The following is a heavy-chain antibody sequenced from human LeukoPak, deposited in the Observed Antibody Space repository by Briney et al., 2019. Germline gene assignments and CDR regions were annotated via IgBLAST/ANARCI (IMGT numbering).Heavy chain of an antibody. CDR1: GFTFSSYA. V-gene: IGHV3-23*01. CDR3: AKDLGYYDSSGYYQGSLFDY. D-gene: IGHD3-22*01. CDR2: ISGSGGST. J-gene: IGHJ4*02. Sequence: GGSLRLSCAASGFTFSSYAMSWVRQAPGKGLEWVSAISGSGGSTYYADSVKGRFTISRDNSKNTLYLQMNSLRAEDTAVYYCAKDLGYYDSSGYYQGSLFDYWGQGTLVTVSS.